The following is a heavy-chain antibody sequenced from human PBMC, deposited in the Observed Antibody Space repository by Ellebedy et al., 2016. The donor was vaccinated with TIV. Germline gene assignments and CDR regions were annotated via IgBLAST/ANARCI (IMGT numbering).Heavy chain of an antibody. V-gene: IGHV3-53*04. CDR3: AKGSFPFGDKSERIYSFQY. Sequence: GESLKISCTASGFIVSTNHMSWVRQAPGKGLEWVGGYTNYADSVKGRFTISTHNSRNTLYLQMTNLITEDTAVYYFAKGSFPFGDKSERIYSFQYWGQGTLVTVSS. CDR1: GFIVSTNH. D-gene: IGHD3-10*01. J-gene: IGHJ4*02. CDR2: GGYT.